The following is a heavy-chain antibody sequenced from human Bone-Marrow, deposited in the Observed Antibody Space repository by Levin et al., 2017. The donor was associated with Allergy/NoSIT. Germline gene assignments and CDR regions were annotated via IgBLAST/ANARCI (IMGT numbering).Heavy chain of an antibody. D-gene: IGHD2-21*01. CDR3: ATDRSYDHCGYIDY. CDR2: ISGSGSTM. CDR1: GFTLSKTN. V-gene: IGHV3-48*02. J-gene: IGHJ4*02. Sequence: GESLKISCAASGFTLSKTNMVWVRQAPGKGLEWVSSISGSGSTMYYADSVRGRFTVARDNAKSSLYLKMNSLRDDDTAVYYWATDRSYDHCGYIDYWGQGALVTVSS.